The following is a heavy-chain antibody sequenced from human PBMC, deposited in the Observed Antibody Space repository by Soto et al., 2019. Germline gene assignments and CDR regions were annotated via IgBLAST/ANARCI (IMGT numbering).Heavy chain of an antibody. CDR3: AREWTWGGKPAYYFDY. Sequence: GGSLRLSCATSGFVFNSYAMHWVRQAPGRGLEWVTGISFDGSDKYYADTVKGRFTVSRDNFKNTLYLQVDSLRPEDTAKYYCAREWTWGGKPAYYFDYWGQGTPVTVSS. V-gene: IGHV3-30*11. CDR1: GFVFNSYA. J-gene: IGHJ4*02. D-gene: IGHD1-26*01. CDR2: ISFDGSDK.